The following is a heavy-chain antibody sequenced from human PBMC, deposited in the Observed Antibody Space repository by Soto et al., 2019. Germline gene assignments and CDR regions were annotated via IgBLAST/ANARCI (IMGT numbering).Heavy chain of an antibody. V-gene: IGHV3-30*18. CDR1: GFTFSSYG. CDR3: AKSRAARPVGVAAFDY. CDR2: ISYDGSNK. J-gene: IGHJ4*02. Sequence: GGSLRLSCAASGFTFSSYGMHWVRQAPGKGLEWVAVISYDGSNKYYADSVKGRFTISRDNSKNTLYLQMNSLRAEDTAVYYCAKSRAARPVGVAAFDYWGQGTLVTVSS. D-gene: IGHD6-6*01.